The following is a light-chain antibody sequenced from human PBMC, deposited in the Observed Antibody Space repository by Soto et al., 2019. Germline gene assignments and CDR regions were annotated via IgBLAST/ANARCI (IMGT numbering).Light chain of an antibody. CDR2: GAS. CDR1: QSFSSTH. V-gene: IGKV3-20*01. CDR3: LQYGSSPPYT. J-gene: IGKJ2*01. Sequence: EIVLTQSPGTLSLSPGERATLSCRASQSFSSTHLAWYQHKPGQAPRLLIYGASNSATGIPDRFSGSGSGTDFTLTISRLEPEDFAVYYCLQYGSSPPYTFGQGTKLDIK.